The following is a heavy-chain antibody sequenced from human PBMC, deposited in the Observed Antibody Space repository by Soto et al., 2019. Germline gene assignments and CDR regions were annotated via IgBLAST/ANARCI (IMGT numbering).Heavy chain of an antibody. CDR2: ISGSDGST. V-gene: IGHV3-23*01. J-gene: IGHJ4*02. D-gene: IGHD1-7*01. CDR1: GFSFSQYA. Sequence: VQLLESGGGLVQPGGSLRLSCAASGFSFSQYAMSWVRQAPGKGLERVSVISGSDGSTSYIDSVKDRFTISRDNSKNMLFLHMNNLRAEDTAIYYCAKVSYKWTYGAFDYWGQGTLVTVSS. CDR3: AKVSYKWTYGAFDY.